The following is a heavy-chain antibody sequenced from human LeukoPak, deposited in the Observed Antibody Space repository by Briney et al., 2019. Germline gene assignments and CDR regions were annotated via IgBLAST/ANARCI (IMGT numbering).Heavy chain of an antibody. CDR1: GFTFSSYA. J-gene: IGHJ6*02. CDR3: AKDKGWGYSAYDCYGMDV. D-gene: IGHD1-26*01. Sequence: PGGSLRLSCAASGFTFSSYAMSGVRQAPGKGLEWVSAISGSGSSTYYADSVKGRFTISRDNSKNTLYLQMNSLRAEDTAVYYCAKDKGWGYSAYDCYGMDVWGQGTTVTVSS. V-gene: IGHV3-23*01. CDR2: ISGSGSST.